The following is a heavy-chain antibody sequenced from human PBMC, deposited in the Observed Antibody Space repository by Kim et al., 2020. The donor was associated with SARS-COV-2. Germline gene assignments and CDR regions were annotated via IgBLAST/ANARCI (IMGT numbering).Heavy chain of an antibody. D-gene: IGHD1-26*01. J-gene: IGHJ4*02. Sequence: SVKVSCKASGGTFSSYAISWVRQAPGQGLEWMGGIIPIFGTANYAQKFQGRVTITADESTSTAYMELSSLRSEDTAVYYCARDSGWGEGGSYYTIDYWGQGTLVTVSS. CDR2: IIPIFGTA. CDR1: GGTFSSYA. CDR3: ARDSGWGEGGSYYTIDY. V-gene: IGHV1-69*13.